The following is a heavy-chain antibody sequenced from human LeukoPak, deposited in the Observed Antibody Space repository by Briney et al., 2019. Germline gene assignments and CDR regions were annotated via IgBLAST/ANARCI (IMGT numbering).Heavy chain of an antibody. Sequence: GGSLRLSCAASGFTFSSYEMNWVRQAPGKGLEWVANIKQDGSDKYYVDSVKGRFTISRDNAKNSLYLQMNSLRAEDTAVYYCARGGGATDYWGQGTLVTVSS. V-gene: IGHV3-7*04. CDR1: GFTFSSYE. J-gene: IGHJ4*02. CDR2: IKQDGSDK. CDR3: ARGGGATDY. D-gene: IGHD1-26*01.